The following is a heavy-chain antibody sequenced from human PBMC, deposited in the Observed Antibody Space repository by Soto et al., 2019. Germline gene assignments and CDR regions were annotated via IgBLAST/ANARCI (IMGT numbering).Heavy chain of an antibody. CDR3: ARVPGIAAAGTTAFNY. CDR1: GGSFSGYY. J-gene: IGHJ4*02. CDR2: INHSGST. Sequence: SETLSLTCAVYGGSFSGYYWSWIRQPPGKGLEWIGEINHSGSTNYNPSLKSRVTISVDTSKNQSSLKLSSVTAADTAVHYCARVPGIAAAGTTAFNYWGQGTLVTVSS. V-gene: IGHV4-34*01. D-gene: IGHD6-13*01.